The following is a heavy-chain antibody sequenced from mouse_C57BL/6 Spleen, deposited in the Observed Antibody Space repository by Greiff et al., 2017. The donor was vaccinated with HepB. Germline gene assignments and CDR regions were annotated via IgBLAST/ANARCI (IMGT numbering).Heavy chain of an antibody. CDR1: GYTFTDYY. CDR2: INPNNGGT. CDR3: ARWAYAFDY. J-gene: IGHJ4*01. Sequence: EVQLQQSGPELVKPGASVKISCKASGYTFTDYYMNWVKQSHGKSLEWIGDINPNNGGTSYNQQFKGQAKLTVDKSSSPAYMELRSLTSEDSAFDYSARWAYAFDYWGQGTAVTVSS. V-gene: IGHV1-26*01.